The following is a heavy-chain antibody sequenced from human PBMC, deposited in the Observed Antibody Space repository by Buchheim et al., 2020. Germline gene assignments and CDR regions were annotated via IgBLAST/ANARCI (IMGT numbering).Heavy chain of an antibody. V-gene: IGHV5-10-1*03. J-gene: IGHJ6*02. Sequence: EVQLVQPGAEVKKPGESLRISCKGSGYSFTSYWISWVRQMPGKGLEWMGRIDPSDSYTNYSPSFQGHVTISADKSISTAYLQWSSLKASDTAMYYCARRPGYCSSTSCSPYGMDVWGQGTT. CDR3: ARRPGYCSSTSCSPYGMDV. D-gene: IGHD2-2*01. CDR1: GYSFTSYW. CDR2: IDPSDSYT.